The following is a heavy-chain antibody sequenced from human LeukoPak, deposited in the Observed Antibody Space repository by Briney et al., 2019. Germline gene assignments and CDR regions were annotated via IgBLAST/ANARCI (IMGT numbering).Heavy chain of an antibody. V-gene: IGHV4-34*01. Sequence: SETLSLTCAVYGGSFSGYYWSWIRQPPGKGLEWIGEINHSGSTNYNPSLKSRVTISVDTSKNQFSLKLSSVTAADTAVYYCAGGAVAGPEDYFDYWGQGTLVTVSS. CDR2: INHSGST. J-gene: IGHJ4*02. CDR3: AGGAVAGPEDYFDY. D-gene: IGHD6-19*01. CDR1: GGSFSGYY.